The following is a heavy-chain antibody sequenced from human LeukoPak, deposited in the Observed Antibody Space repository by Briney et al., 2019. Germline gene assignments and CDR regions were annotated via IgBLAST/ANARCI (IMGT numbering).Heavy chain of an antibody. CDR1: GYTFTGYY. CDR2: INPNSGGT. V-gene: IGHV1-2*02. J-gene: IGHJ4*02. CDR3: AREYILTAYYGDY. D-gene: IGHD3-9*01. Sequence: ASVKVSCKASGYTFTGYYMHWVRQAPGQGLEWMGWINPNSGGTNYAQKFQGRVTMTWDTSISTAYMELSRLRSDDTAVYYCAREYILTAYYGDYWGQGTLVTVSS.